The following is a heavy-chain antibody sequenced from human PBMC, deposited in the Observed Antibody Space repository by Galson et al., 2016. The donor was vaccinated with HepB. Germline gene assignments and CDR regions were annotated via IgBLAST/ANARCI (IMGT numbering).Heavy chain of an antibody. Sequence: SLRLSCAASRFTFSSYAFHWVRRAPGKGLEWVAVISSDGSSTYYADSVKGRFTISGDTSKNTLFLQMDSLRAEDTAVYYCARAGFYGSGIYHYYAMDVWGQGTTVTVSS. CDR3: ARAGFYGSGIYHYYAMDV. CDR2: ISSDGSST. J-gene: IGHJ6*02. CDR1: RFTFSSYA. V-gene: IGHV3-30*01. D-gene: IGHD3-10*01.